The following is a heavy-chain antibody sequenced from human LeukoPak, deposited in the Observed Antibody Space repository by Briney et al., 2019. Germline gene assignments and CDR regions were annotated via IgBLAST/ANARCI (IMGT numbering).Heavy chain of an antibody. Sequence: SETLSLTCTVSGGSISSGGYYWSWIRQHPGKGLEWIGYIYYSGSTYYNPTLKSRVTISVDTSKNQFSLKLSSVTAADTAVYYCARDLRSSSSSGINYYGMDVWGQGTTVTVSS. CDR3: ARDLRSSSSSGINYYGMDV. D-gene: IGHD6-6*01. V-gene: IGHV4-31*03. CDR1: GGSISSGGYY. CDR2: IYYSGST. J-gene: IGHJ6*02.